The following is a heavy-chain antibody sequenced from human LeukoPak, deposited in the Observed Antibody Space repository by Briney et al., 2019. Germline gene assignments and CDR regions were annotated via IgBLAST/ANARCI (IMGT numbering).Heavy chain of an antibody. J-gene: IGHJ6*02. V-gene: IGHV4-30-2*01. CDR1: GGSVSSGSYS. CDR2: IYHSGST. Sequence: NPSETLSLTCTVSGGSVSSGSYSWSWIRQPPGKGLEWIGYIYHSGSTYYNPSLKSRVTISVDRSKNQFSLKLSSVTAADTAVYYCASSGGDYTPYYYYYYGIDVWGQGTTVTVSS. CDR3: ASSGGDYTPYYYYYYGIDV. D-gene: IGHD1-26*01.